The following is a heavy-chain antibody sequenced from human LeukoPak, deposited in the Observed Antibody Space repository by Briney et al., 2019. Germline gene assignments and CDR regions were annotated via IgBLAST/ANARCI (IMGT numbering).Heavy chain of an antibody. CDR2: ISGSGTIT. V-gene: IGHV3-23*01. J-gene: IGHJ4*02. CDR3: AILTTHSSSSQFGY. CDR1: GFTFSRYA. D-gene: IGHD6-6*01. Sequence: QPGESLRLSCAASGFTFSRYAMSWVRQAPGKGLEWVSAISGSGTITYYADSVKGRFTIARDNSKDTLYLQMNSLRAEDTAIYFCAILTTHSSSSQFGYWGQGTLVTVSS.